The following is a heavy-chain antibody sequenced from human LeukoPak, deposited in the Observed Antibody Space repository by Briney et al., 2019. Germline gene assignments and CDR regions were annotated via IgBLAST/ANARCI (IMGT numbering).Heavy chain of an antibody. D-gene: IGHD5-18*01. CDR2: INPNSGGS. J-gene: IGHJ6*02. V-gene: IGHV1-2*02. Sequence: ASVKVSCKASGYTFTGYYMNWVRPAPGQGVEWMGWINPNSGGSNYPQKLQGRVTMTRDTSISTAYMELSRLRSDDAAVYYCARIPLDTNYYYGMDVWGQGTTVTVSS. CDR1: GYTFTGYY. CDR3: ARIPLDTNYYYGMDV.